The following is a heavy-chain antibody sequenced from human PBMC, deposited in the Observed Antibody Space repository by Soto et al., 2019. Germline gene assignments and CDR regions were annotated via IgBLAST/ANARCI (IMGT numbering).Heavy chain of an antibody. CDR2: ISYDGNNK. D-gene: IGHD6-19*01. Sequence: GGSLRLSCAAFGFTFSSYAMHWVRQAPGKGLEWVAAISYDGNNKYYADSVKGRFTFSRDNSKNTLYLQMNSLRAEDTAVYYCARDLILGAVPGTQSPFWYWGQGTLVTVSS. J-gene: IGHJ4*02. CDR3: ARDLILGAVPGTQSPFWY. CDR1: GFTFSSYA. V-gene: IGHV3-30-3*01.